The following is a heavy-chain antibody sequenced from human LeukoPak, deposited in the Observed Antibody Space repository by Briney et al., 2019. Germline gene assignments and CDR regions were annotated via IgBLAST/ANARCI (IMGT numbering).Heavy chain of an antibody. J-gene: IGHJ6*02. CDR1: GFTFSSYG. V-gene: IGHV3-72*01. Sequence: PGGSLRLSCAASGFTFSSYGMHWVRQAPGKGLEWVGRTRNKANSYTTEYAASVKGRFTISRDDSRNSLYLQMNSLKTEDTAVYYCASSVGATVYYYYGMDVWGQGTTVTVSS. CDR2: TRNKANSYTT. D-gene: IGHD1-26*01. CDR3: ASSVGATVYYYYGMDV.